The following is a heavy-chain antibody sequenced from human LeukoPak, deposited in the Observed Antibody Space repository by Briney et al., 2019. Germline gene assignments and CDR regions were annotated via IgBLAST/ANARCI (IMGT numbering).Heavy chain of an antibody. D-gene: IGHD4-11*01. Sequence: GGSLRLSCVASGFSFSGSDMHWVRQASGKGLEWVGHIRTKSNSYTTAYAASVKGRFTISRDDSKNTAYLQMNSLKTEDTAVYYCTKYLQPGPNSYYFYMDVWGKGTTVTVSS. V-gene: IGHV3-73*01. CDR3: TKYLQPGPNSYYFYMDV. CDR1: GFSFSGSD. J-gene: IGHJ6*03. CDR2: IRTKSNSYTT.